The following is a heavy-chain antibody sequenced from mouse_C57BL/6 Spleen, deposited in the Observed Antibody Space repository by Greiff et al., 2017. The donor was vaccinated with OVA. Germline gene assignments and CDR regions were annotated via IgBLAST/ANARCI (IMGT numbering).Heavy chain of an antibody. Sequence: QVHVKQPGAELVKPGASVKLSCKASGYTFTSYWMHWVKQRPGQGLEWIGMIHPNSGSTNYNEKFKSKATLTVDKSSSTAYMQLSSLTSEDSAVYYCARDGSSYVGYLDVWGTGTTVTVSS. CDR2: IHPNSGST. D-gene: IGHD1-1*01. J-gene: IGHJ1*03. CDR3: ARDGSSYVGYLDV. V-gene: IGHV1-64*01. CDR1: GYTFTSYW.